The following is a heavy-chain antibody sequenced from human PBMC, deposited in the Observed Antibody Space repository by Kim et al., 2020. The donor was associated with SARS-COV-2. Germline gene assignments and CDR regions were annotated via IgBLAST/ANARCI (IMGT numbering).Heavy chain of an antibody. D-gene: IGHD6-13*01. J-gene: IGHJ5*02. Sequence: NPSRRSRVTISVDTSKKHFSLKLTSVTAADTAVYYCARDFKAAAGTGGVDPWGQGTLVTVSS. CDR3: ARDFKAAAGTGGVDP. V-gene: IGHV4-59*01.